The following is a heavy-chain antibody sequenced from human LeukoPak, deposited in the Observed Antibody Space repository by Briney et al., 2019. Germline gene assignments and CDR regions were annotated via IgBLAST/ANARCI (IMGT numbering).Heavy chain of an antibody. CDR2: INPNSGGT. CDR1: GYTFTGYY. J-gene: IGHJ6*02. D-gene: IGHD2-2*02. Sequence: ASVKVSCKASGYTFTGYYMHWVRQAPGQGLEWMGWINPNSGGTNYAQKFQGRVTMTRDTSIGTAYMELSRLRSDDTAVYYCASSYCSSTSCYIDYYYYGMDVWGQGTTVTVSS. CDR3: ASSYCSSTSCYIDYYYYGMDV. V-gene: IGHV1-2*02.